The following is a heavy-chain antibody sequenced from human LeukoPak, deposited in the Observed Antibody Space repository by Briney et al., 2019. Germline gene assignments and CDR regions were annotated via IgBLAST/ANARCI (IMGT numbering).Heavy chain of an antibody. Sequence: ASVKVSCKASGYTFTSYGISWVRQAPGQGLEWMGWINPNSGGTNYAQKFQGRVTMTRDTSISTAYMELSRLRSDDTAVYYCARDLDDAFDIWGQGTMVTVSS. V-gene: IGHV1-2*02. CDR3: ARDLDDAFDI. CDR2: INPNSGGT. CDR1: GYTFTSYG. J-gene: IGHJ3*02.